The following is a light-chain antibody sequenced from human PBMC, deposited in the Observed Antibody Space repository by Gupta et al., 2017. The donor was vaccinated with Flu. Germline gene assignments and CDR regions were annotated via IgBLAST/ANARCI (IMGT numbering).Light chain of an antibody. Sequence: SITISCTGTSSDVGSYNLVSWYQQHPGKAPKLMIYEGSKRPSGVSNRFSGSKSGNTASLTISGLQAEDDADYYCCSYAGSDTYVFGTGTKVTVL. CDR3: CSYAGSDTYV. V-gene: IGLV2-23*01. CDR2: EGS. CDR1: SSDVGSYNL. J-gene: IGLJ1*01.